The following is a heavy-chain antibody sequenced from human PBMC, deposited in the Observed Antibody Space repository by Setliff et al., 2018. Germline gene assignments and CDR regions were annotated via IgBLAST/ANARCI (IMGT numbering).Heavy chain of an antibody. V-gene: IGHV1-18*01. J-gene: IGHJ4*02. D-gene: IGHD3-22*01. CDR3: ARINFYVSSGFYYASDY. Sequence: GASVKVSCKASGYTFSNYGITWVRQAPGQGLEWMGWISAYSGNTKYAQKLQGRVTMTTDTSTTTAYLELRSLTSDDTALYYCARINFYVSSGFYYASDYWGQGTLVTVSS. CDR1: GYTFSNYG. CDR2: ISAYSGNT.